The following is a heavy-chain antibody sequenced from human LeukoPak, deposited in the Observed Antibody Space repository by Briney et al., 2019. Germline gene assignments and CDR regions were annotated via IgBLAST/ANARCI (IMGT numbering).Heavy chain of an antibody. V-gene: IGHV4-61*01. CDR1: GGSVSSSSYY. Sequence: SETLSLTCTVSGGSVSSSSYYWSWIRQPPGKGLEWIGYIYYSGSTNYNPSLKSRVTISVDTSKNQFSLKLSSVTAADTAVYYCARLNHEDAFDIWGQGTMVTVSS. CDR3: ARLNHEDAFDI. J-gene: IGHJ3*02. CDR2: IYYSGST. D-gene: IGHD1-14*01.